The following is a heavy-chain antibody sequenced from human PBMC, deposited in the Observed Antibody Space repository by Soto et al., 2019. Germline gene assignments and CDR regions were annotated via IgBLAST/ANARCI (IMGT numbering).Heavy chain of an antibody. CDR3: ARDSGNLDNCAYFFDY. CDR1: GYTFTDFG. D-gene: IGHD1-20*01. J-gene: IGHJ4*02. V-gene: IGHV1-18*01. CDR2: ISAYNGNT. Sequence: QGQLVQSGAEVKKPGASVKVSCKASGYTFTDFGISWVRQAPGQGREWMGWISAYNGNTNYAQKVQGRVTMTTDTSTSTAYMELRSLRSDDTAVYYCARDSGNLDNCAYFFDYWGQGTLVTVSS.